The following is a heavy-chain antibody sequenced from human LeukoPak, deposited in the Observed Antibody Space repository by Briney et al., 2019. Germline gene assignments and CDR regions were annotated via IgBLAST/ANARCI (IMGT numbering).Heavy chain of an antibody. CDR3: ARYGHSPFFDY. D-gene: IGHD4-17*01. CDR1: GGTFSSYA. J-gene: IGHJ4*02. CDR2: IIPIFGTA. V-gene: IGHV1-69*13. Sequence: EASVKVSCKASGGTFSSYAISWVRQAPGQGLEWMGGIIPIFGTANYAQKFQGRVTITADESTSTAYMELSSLRSEDTAVYFCARYGHSPFFDYWGQGTLVIVSS.